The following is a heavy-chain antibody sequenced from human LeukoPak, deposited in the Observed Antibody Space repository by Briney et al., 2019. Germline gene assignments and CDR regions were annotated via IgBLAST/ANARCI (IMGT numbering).Heavy chain of an antibody. V-gene: IGHV1-69*06. CDR2: IIPIFGTA. D-gene: IGHD3-10*01. CDR3: ATLERSDGGY. Sequence: ASVKVSCKASGGTFSNYAISWVRQAPGQGLEWMGGIIPIFGTANYAQKFRGRVTITADKSTRTAYMELSSLRSEDTAVYYCATLERSDGGYWGQGTLVTVSS. J-gene: IGHJ4*02. CDR1: GGTFSNYA.